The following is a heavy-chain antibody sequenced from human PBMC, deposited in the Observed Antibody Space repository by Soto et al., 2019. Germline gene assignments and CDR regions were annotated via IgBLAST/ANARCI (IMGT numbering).Heavy chain of an antibody. CDR3: AKDKPGTTSFDY. CDR2: ISDRGDTT. CDR1: GFTISSYA. D-gene: IGHD1-1*01. J-gene: IGHJ4*02. V-gene: IGHV3-23*01. Sequence: EVQLLESGGGLVQPGGSLRLSCAASGFTISSYAMSWVRQAPGKGLEWVSAISDRGDTTHYAGSVKGRFTISRDTSKNTLSLQMTALRAEDTAVYYCAKDKPGTTSFDYWGRGTRVTVSS.